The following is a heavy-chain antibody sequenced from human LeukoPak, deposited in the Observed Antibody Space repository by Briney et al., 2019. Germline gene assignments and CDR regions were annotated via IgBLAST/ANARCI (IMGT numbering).Heavy chain of an antibody. V-gene: IGHV1-18*01. CDR3: AREMGGSGWYFYYYGMDV. Sequence: ASVKVSCKASGYTFTSYGISWVRQAPGQGLEWMGWISAYNGNTNYAQKLQGRVTMTTDTSTSTAYMELRGLRSDDTAVYYCAREMGGSGWYFYYYGMDVWGQGTTVTVSS. D-gene: IGHD6-19*01. CDR2: ISAYNGNT. CDR1: GYTFTSYG. J-gene: IGHJ6*02.